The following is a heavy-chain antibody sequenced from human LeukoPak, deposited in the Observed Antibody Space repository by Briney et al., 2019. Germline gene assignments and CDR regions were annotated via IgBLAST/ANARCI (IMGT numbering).Heavy chain of an antibody. J-gene: IGHJ4*02. CDR1: GFTFSSYA. V-gene: IGHV3-30-3*01. Sequence: PGGSLRLSCAASGFTFSSYAMHWVRQAPGKGLEWVAVISYDGSNKYYADSVKGRSTISRDNSKNTQYLEMNSLRAEDTAVYYCARAEDTATPADYWGQGTLVTVSS. CDR3: ARAEDTATPADY. CDR2: ISYDGSNK. D-gene: IGHD5-18*01.